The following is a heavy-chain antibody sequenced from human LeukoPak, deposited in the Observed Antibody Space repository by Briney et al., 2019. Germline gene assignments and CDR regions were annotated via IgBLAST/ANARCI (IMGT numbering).Heavy chain of an antibody. CDR2: IRYDGSNK. D-gene: IGHD4/OR15-4a*01. CDR3: AKAPRGGGSMVVTSFDY. Sequence: GGSLRLSCAASGFTFSYYSMNWVRQAPGRGLEWVAFIRYDGSNKYYADSVKGRFTISRDNSKNTLYLQMNSLRAEDTAVYYCAKAPRGGGSMVVTSFDYWGQGTLVTVSS. V-gene: IGHV3-30*02. CDR1: GFTFSYYS. J-gene: IGHJ4*02.